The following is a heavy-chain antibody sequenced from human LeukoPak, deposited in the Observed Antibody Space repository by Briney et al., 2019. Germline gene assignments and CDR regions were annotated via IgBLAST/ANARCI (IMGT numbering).Heavy chain of an antibody. V-gene: IGHV3-66*01. CDR3: AREYGGNFPYYYYYGMDV. CDR2: IYSGGST. J-gene: IGHJ6*02. Sequence: GGSLRLSCAASGFTVSSNYMSWDRQAPGKGLEWVSVIYSGGSTYYADSVKGRFTISRDNSKNTLYLQMNSLRAEDTAVYYCAREYGGNFPYYYYYGMDVWGQGTTVTVSS. D-gene: IGHD4-23*01. CDR1: GFTVSSNY.